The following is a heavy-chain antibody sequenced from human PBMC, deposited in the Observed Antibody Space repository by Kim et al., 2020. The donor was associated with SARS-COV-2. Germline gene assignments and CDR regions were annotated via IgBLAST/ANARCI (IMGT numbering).Heavy chain of an antibody. D-gene: IGHD6-13*01. Sequence: GGSLRLSCAASGFTFSSYSMNWVRQAPGKGLEWVSSISSSSGYIYYADSVKGRFTISRDNAKNSLYLQMNSLRAEDTAIYYCARVTAAAGNAFDIWGQGTMVTVSS. CDR2: ISSSSGYI. CDR1: GFTFSSYS. V-gene: IGHV3-21*06. CDR3: ARVTAAAGNAFDI. J-gene: IGHJ3*02.